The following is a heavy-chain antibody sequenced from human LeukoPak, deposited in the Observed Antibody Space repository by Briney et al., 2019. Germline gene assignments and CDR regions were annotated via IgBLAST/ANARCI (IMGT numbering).Heavy chain of an antibody. CDR1: GGSFSGYY. V-gene: IGHV4-34*01. J-gene: IGHJ4*02. Sequence: SETLSLTCAVYGGSFSGYYWSWIRQPPGKGLEWIGEINHSGSTNYNPSLKSRVTISVDTSKNQFSLKLGSVTAADTAVYYCARALLYCGGDCYAFDYWGQGTLVTVSS. CDR2: INHSGST. D-gene: IGHD2-21*02. CDR3: ARALLYCGGDCYAFDY.